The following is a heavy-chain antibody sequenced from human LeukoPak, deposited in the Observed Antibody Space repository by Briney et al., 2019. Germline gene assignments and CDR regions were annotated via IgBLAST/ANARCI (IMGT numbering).Heavy chain of an antibody. V-gene: IGHV4-30-2*01. D-gene: IGHD2-15*01. Sequence: PSETLSLTCAVSGGSISSGGYSWSWIRQPPGKGLEWIGYIYHSGSTYYNPSLKSRVTISVDRSKNQFSLKLSSVTAADTAVYYCAGKRCSGGSCFDAFDIWGQGTMVTVSS. J-gene: IGHJ3*02. CDR2: IYHSGST. CDR1: GGSISSGGYS. CDR3: AGKRCSGGSCFDAFDI.